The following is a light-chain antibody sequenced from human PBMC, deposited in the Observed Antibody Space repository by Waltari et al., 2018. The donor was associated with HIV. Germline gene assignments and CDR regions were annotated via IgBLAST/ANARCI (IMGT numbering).Light chain of an antibody. Sequence: QSVLTQPPSASGTPGQRVTISCSGSNSNVGVNTIDWYKQLPGMAPKLLIFSNNQRPSGVPDRFSGSKSGTSASLAISGLQSEDEADYYCAVWDDSLNGRLFGGGTKLTVL. J-gene: IGLJ3*02. CDR3: AVWDDSLNGRL. V-gene: IGLV1-44*01. CDR2: SNN. CDR1: NSNVGVNT.